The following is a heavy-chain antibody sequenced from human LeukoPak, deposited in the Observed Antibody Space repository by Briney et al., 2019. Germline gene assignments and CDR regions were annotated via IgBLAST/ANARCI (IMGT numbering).Heavy chain of an antibody. CDR3: AKSAYYDILTGYPLIDY. V-gene: IGHV3-23*01. CDR2: ISGSGGST. CDR1: GFTFSSYA. D-gene: IGHD3-9*01. Sequence: PGGSLRLSCAASGFTFSSYAMSWVRQGPGKGLEWVSAISGSGGSTYYADSVKGRFTISRDNSKNTLYLQMNSLRAEDTAVYYCAKSAYYDILTGYPLIDYWGQGTLVTVSS. J-gene: IGHJ4*02.